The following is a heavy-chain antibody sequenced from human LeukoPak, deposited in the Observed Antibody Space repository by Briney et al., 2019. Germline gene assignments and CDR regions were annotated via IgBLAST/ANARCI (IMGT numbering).Heavy chain of an antibody. CDR3: AREGGDIAVAGRRGYYFDY. CDR2: IYYSGST. D-gene: IGHD6-19*01. Sequence: SETLSLTCTVSGGSISSYYWSWIRQRPGKGLEWIGYIYYSGSTNYNPSLKSRVTISVDTSKNQFSLKLSSVTAADTAVYYCAREGGDIAVAGRRGYYFDYWGQGTLVTVSS. V-gene: IGHV4-59*01. J-gene: IGHJ4*02. CDR1: GGSISSYY.